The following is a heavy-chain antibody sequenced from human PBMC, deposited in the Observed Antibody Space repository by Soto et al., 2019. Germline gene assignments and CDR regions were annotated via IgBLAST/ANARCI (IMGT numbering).Heavy chain of an antibody. V-gene: IGHV4-31*03. D-gene: IGHD3-3*01. CDR2: IYYSGST. J-gene: IGHJ6*02. Sequence: SETLSLTCTVSGGSISSGGYYWSWIRQHPGKGLEWIGYIYYSGSTYYNPSLKSRVTISVDTSKNQFSLKLSSVTAADTAVYYCARDPLSHFLEWLNGMDVWGQGTTVTVSS. CDR3: ARDPLSHFLEWLNGMDV. CDR1: GGSISSGGYY.